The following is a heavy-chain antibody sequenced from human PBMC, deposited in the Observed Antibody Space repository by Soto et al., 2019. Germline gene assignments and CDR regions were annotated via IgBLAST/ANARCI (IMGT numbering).Heavy chain of an antibody. CDR3: ARYAGSSWFDY. D-gene: IGHD6-13*01. Sequence: GGSLRLSCAASGFMFSVYGMHWVRQAPGKGPEWVAVISFDGRTEFYADPVKGRFTVSRDNHKSTVFLQMNSLRLADTAVFYCARYAGSSWFDYWGQGTLVTVSS. J-gene: IGHJ4*02. V-gene: IGHV3-30*03. CDR1: GFMFSVYG. CDR2: ISFDGRTE.